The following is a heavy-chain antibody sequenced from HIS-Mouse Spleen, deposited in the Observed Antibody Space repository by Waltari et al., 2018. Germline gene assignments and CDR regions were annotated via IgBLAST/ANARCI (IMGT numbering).Heavy chain of an antibody. V-gene: IGHV1-69*01. CDR2: IIPIFGTA. Sequence: QVQLVQSGAAVKKPGSSVKVSCKASGGTFGRYAISWVRQAPGQGLEWMGGIIPIFGTANYAQKFQGRVTITADESTSTAYMELSSLRSEDTAVYYCARDTVAGRRYFDYWGQGTLVTVSS. J-gene: IGHJ4*02. CDR1: GGTFGRYA. CDR3: ARDTVAGRRYFDY. D-gene: IGHD6-19*01.